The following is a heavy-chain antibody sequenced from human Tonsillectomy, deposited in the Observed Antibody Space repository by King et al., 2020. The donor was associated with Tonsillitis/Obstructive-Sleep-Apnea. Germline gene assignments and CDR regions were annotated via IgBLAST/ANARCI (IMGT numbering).Heavy chain of an antibody. Sequence: ITLKESGPTLVKPTQTLTLTCTFSGFSLSTSGVVVGWIRQPPGKALEWLTLIYWDDVKRYSPSLKSRPTITKGTSKNQVVLTMTNMDPVDTATYYCAHSLHYTLGLWGQGTLVTVSS. J-gene: IGHJ4*02. D-gene: IGHD2-2*02. CDR3: AHSLHYTLGL. CDR2: IYWDDVK. CDR1: GFSLSTSGVV. V-gene: IGHV2-5*02.